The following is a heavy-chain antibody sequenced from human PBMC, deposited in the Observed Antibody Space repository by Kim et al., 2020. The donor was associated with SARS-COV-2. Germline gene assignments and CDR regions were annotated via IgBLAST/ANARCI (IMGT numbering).Heavy chain of an antibody. J-gene: IGHJ5*02. CDR3: ARLGAGSSGTLGVWFDP. CDR2: IYYSGST. D-gene: IGHD3-22*01. V-gene: IGHV4-31*03. Sequence: SETLSLTCTVSGGSISSGGYYWSWIRQHPGKGLEWIGYIYYSGSTYYNPSLKSRVTISVDTSKNQFSLKLSSVTAADTAVYYCARLGAGSSGTLGVWFDPWGQGTLVTVSS. CDR1: GGSISSGGYY.